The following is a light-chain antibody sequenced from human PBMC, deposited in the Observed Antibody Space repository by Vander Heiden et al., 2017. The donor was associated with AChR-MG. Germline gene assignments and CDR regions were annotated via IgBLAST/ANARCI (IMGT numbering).Light chain of an antibody. CDR2: AAS. Sequence: DIQMTQSPSSLSASVGDRVTITCRTSQNISRHLNWYQHKAGKAPNLLIDAASTFQRGVPSGFSGSGAGTDFTLTIRSLRTEDVATYFCQQTYGVPWTFGQGTKVDI. CDR3: QQTYGVPWT. CDR1: QNISRH. J-gene: IGKJ1*01. V-gene: IGKV1-39*01.